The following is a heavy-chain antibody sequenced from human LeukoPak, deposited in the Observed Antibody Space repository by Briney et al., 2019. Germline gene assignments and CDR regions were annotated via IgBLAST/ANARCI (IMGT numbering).Heavy chain of an antibody. V-gene: IGHV1-69*05. Sequence: SVKVSCKASGGTFSSYAISWVRQAPGQGLEWMGRIIPIFGTANYAQKFQGRVTITTDESTSTAYMELSSLRSDDTAVYYCASWAGYCSSYNCYATSLDYWGQGTLVTVSA. CDR1: GGTFSSYA. CDR2: IIPIFGTA. J-gene: IGHJ4*02. D-gene: IGHD2-2*01. CDR3: ASWAGYCSSYNCYATSLDY.